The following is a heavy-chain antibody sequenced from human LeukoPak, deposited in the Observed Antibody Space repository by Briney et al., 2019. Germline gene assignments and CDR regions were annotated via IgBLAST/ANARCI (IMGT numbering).Heavy chain of an antibody. D-gene: IGHD2-2*01. V-gene: IGHV1-2*02. CDR3: ARDPPASPEFQGYCSSTSCNPGY. CDR1: GYTFTGYY. J-gene: IGHJ4*02. CDR2: INPNSGGT. Sequence: GASVKVSCKASGYTFTGYYIHWVRQAPGQGLEWMGWINPNSGGTNYAEKFQGRVTMTRDTSISTAYMELSRLRSDDTAVYYCARDPPASPEFQGYCSSTSCNPGYWGQGTLVTVSS.